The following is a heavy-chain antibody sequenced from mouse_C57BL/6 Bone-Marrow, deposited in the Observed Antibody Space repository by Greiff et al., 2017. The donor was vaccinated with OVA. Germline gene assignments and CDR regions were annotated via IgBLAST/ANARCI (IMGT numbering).Heavy chain of an antibody. J-gene: IGHJ1*03. CDR1: GFTFTDYY. V-gene: IGHV7-3*01. CDR2: IRNKANGYTT. Sequence: EVQLVESGGGLVQPGGSLSLSCAASGFTFTDYYMSWVRQPPGKALEWLGFIRNKANGYTTEYSASVKGRFTISRDNSQSILYLQMNALRAEDSATYYCARDLLYDYDGYWYFDVWGTGTTVTVSS. D-gene: IGHD2-4*01. CDR3: ARDLLYDYDGYWYFDV.